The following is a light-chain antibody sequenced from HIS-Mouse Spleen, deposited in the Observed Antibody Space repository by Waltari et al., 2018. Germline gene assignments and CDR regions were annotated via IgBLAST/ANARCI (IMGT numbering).Light chain of an antibody. CDR3: CSYAGSYTFVV. Sequence: QSALTQPRSVSGSPGQSVTISCTGTSSYVGGYTYVSWYQQHPGKAPKLMIYDVSKRPSGVPDRFSGSKSGNTASLTISGLQAEDEADYYCCSYAGSYTFVVFGGGTKLTVL. V-gene: IGLV2-11*01. CDR1: SSYVGGYTY. CDR2: DVS. J-gene: IGLJ2*01.